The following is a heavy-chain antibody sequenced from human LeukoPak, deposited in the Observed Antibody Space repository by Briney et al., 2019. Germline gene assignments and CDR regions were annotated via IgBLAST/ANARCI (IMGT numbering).Heavy chain of an antibody. Sequence: SVKVSCKASGGTFSSYAISWVRQAPGQGLEWMGGIIPIFGTANYAQKFQGRVTITADESTSTAYMELSSLRSEDTAVYYCARSDAYYYDSSGYPRFDYWGQGTLVTVSS. CDR3: ARSDAYYYDSSGYPRFDY. D-gene: IGHD3-22*01. V-gene: IGHV1-69*01. CDR1: GGTFSSYA. CDR2: IIPIFGTA. J-gene: IGHJ4*02.